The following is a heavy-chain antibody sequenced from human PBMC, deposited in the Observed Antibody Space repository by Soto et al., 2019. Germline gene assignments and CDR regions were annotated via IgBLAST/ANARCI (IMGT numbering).Heavy chain of an antibody. J-gene: IGHJ5*02. CDR3: ARVGHGDYENWFDP. V-gene: IGHV4-34*01. D-gene: IGHD4-17*01. CDR2: INPSGST. Sequence: SETLSLTCGVYGGSFSGNYWSWIRQPPGEGLEWIGEINPSGSTNYSPSLKSRATISADTSKNQFSLKLSSVTAADTAVYYCARVGHGDYENWFDPWGQGTLVTVSS. CDR1: GGSFSGNY.